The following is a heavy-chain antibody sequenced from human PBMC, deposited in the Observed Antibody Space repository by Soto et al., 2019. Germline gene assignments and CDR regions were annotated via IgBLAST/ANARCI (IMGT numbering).Heavy chain of an antibody. CDR3: ARSGELLQTFDS. J-gene: IGHJ4*02. CDR2: ITGNSEYK. D-gene: IGHD1-26*01. Sequence: PGGSLRLSCVVSGVSFSDYSMNWVRQAPGKGLEWVSLITGNSEYKYYAGSVKGRFTVSRDNAKNSLYLQMNSLTVEDTAVYYCARSGELLQTFDSWGKGTLVLVSS. V-gene: IGHV3-21*06. CDR1: GVSFSDYS.